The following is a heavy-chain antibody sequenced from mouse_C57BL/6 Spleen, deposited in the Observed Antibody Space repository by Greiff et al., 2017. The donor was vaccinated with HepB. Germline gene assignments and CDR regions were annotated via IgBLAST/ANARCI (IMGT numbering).Heavy chain of an antibody. V-gene: IGHV1-81*01. CDR2: IYPRSGNT. CDR1: GYTFTSYG. CDR3: ARRSNYAMDY. D-gene: IGHD5-1*01. Sequence: VKLQESGAELARPGASVKLSCKASGYTFTSYGISWVKQRTGQGLEWIGEIYPRSGNTYYNEKFKGKATLTADKSSSTAYMELRSLTSEDSAVYFCARRSNYAMDYWGQGTSVTVSS. J-gene: IGHJ4*01.